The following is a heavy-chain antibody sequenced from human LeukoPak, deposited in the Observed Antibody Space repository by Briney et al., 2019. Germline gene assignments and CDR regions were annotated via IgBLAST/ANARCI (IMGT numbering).Heavy chain of an antibody. V-gene: IGHV4-59*01. J-gene: IGHJ4*02. CDR3: ARFLGSGIRYFDY. Sequence: PSETLSLTCTVSGGSISSYYWSWIRQPPGKGLEWIGYIHYSGSTDYNPSLKSRVTISVDASKNQFSLKLSSVTAADTAVYYCARFLGSGIRYFDYWGQGTLVTVSS. D-gene: IGHD3-16*01. CDR2: IHYSGST. CDR1: GGSISSYY.